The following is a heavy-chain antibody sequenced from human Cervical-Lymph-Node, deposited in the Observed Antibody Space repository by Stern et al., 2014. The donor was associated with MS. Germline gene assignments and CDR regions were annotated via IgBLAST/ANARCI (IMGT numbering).Heavy chain of an antibody. CDR2: ISYDGSNK. V-gene: IGHV3-33*05. CDR3: ARDGPNYDHNGRGDAFDV. J-gene: IGHJ3*01. Sequence: VQLVESGGGVVQPGGSLRLSCAASGFPFSGHGRHWVRQAPGKGLEWVALISYDGSNKWYAESVKGRFTISRDSSRNTMFLQMNTLRLEDAAVYYCARDGPNYDHNGRGDAFDVWGQGAMVTVSP. D-gene: IGHD3-22*01. CDR1: GFPFSGHG.